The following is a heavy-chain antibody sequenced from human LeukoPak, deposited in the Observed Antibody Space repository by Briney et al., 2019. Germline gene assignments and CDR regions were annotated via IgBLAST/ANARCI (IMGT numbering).Heavy chain of an antibody. CDR3: AREGAAAGAYYMDV. V-gene: IGHV3-74*01. D-gene: IGHD6-13*01. J-gene: IGHJ6*03. CDR2: INSDGSST. CDR1: GFTFSSYW. Sequence: PGGSLRLSCAASGFTFSSYWMHWVRQAPGKGLVWVSRINSDGSSTSYADSVKGRFTISRDNAKNTLYLQMNSLRAEDTAVYYCAREGAAAGAYYMDVWGKGTTVTVSS.